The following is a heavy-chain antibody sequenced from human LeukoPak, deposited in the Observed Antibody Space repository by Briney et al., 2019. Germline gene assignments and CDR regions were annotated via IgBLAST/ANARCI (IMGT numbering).Heavy chain of an antibody. D-gene: IGHD3-22*01. V-gene: IGHV4-39*01. CDR3: ARQATYYYDSSGYYRLDY. Sequence: SLTCTVSGGSISSGGYYWSWIRQPPGKGLEWIGSIYYSGSTYYNPSLKSRVTISVDTSKNQFSLKLSSVTAADTAVYYCARQATYYYDSSGYYRLDYWGQGTXVTXS. J-gene: IGHJ4*02. CDR1: GGSISSGGYY. CDR2: IYYSGST.